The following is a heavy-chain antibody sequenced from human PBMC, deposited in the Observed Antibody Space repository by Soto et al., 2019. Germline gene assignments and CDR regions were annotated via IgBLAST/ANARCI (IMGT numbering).Heavy chain of an antibody. CDR3: AHSRGYVGFDY. D-gene: IGHD5-12*01. J-gene: IGHJ4*02. Sequence: QITLKETGPTLVNPTQTLTLTCTFSGFSLTTYGVGVGWIRQPPGKALEWLAFIYWDDDKRYSPSLQSRLTITKDTSKNQVARRMTNMDPVDTATYYCAHSRGYVGFDYWGQGILVTVSS. V-gene: IGHV2-5*02. CDR2: IYWDDDK. CDR1: GFSLTTYGVG.